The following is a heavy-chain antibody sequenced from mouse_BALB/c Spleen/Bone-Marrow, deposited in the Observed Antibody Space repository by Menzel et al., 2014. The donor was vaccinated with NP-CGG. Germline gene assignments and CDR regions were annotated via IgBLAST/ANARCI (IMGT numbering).Heavy chain of an antibody. V-gene: IGHV1-7*01. CDR3: ARGNPLYARDY. Sequence: QVQLQQSGAELAKPGASVKMSRKASGYTFTSYWMHWVKQRPGQGLEWIGYINPSTGYTDYNQKFNDKATLTADKSSSTAYMQLSSLTSKDSAVYYCARGNPLYARDYWGQGTSVTVPS. CDR2: INPSTGYT. J-gene: IGHJ4*01. CDR1: GYTFTSYW. D-gene: IGHD2-1*01.